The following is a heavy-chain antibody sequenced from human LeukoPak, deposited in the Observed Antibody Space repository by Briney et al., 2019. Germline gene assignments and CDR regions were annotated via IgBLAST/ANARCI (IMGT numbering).Heavy chain of an antibody. J-gene: IGHJ4*02. V-gene: IGHV3-23*01. CDR1: GFTFSSYA. Sequence: PGGSLRLSCAASGFTFSSYAMSWVRQAPGKGLEWVSAISGSGGSTYYADSVKGRFTISRDNSKNTLYLQMNSLRAEDMALYYCAKNEGSGSYYPPLFDYWGQGTLVTVSS. CDR3: AKNEGSGSYYPPLFDY. CDR2: ISGSGGST. D-gene: IGHD3-10*01.